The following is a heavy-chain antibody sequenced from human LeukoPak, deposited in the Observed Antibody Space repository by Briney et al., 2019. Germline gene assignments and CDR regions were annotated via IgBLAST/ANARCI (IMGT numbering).Heavy chain of an antibody. Sequence: GGSLRLSCAASGFTFSSYWMHWVRQAPGKGLVWVSRVSNDGSSTSCADSVKGRFTISRDNAKNTLYVQMNSLRAEDTAVYYCARVASSSGWYFDYWGQGTLVTVSS. CDR3: ARVASSSGWYFDY. CDR2: VSNDGSST. CDR1: GFTFSSYW. D-gene: IGHD6-19*01. J-gene: IGHJ4*02. V-gene: IGHV3-74*01.